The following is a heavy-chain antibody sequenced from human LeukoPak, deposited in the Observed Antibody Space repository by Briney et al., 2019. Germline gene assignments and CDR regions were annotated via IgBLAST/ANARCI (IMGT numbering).Heavy chain of an antibody. CDR2: IIPIFGTA. Sequence: ASVKVSCKASGGTFSSYAISWVRQAPGQGLEWMGGIIPIFGTANYAQKFQGRVTITADESTSTAYMELSSLRSEDTAVYYCATAYDFWSGYLHYWGQGTLVTVSS. CDR3: ATAYDFWSGYLHY. CDR1: GGTFSSYA. D-gene: IGHD3-3*01. V-gene: IGHV1-69*13. J-gene: IGHJ4*02.